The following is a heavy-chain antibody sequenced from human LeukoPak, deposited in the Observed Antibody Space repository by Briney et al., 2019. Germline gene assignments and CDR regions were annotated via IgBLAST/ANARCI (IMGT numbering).Heavy chain of an antibody. Sequence: GGSQRLSCAASGXTFNRNWMSWLRQAPGKGLEWVANIKEDGSVKNYEDSVKGRFTISRDNAANSVSLLLNSLRAEDTAVYYCARDVGKGYFDYWGQGTLVTVSS. CDR2: IKEDGSVK. CDR3: ARDVGKGYFDY. J-gene: IGHJ4*02. V-gene: IGHV3-7*04. CDR1: GXTFNRNW.